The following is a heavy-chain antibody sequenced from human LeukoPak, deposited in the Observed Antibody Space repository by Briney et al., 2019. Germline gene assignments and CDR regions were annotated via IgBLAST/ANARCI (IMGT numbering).Heavy chain of an antibody. V-gene: IGHV4-34*01. D-gene: IGHD4-17*01. Sequence: SEALSLTCAVYGGSFSGYYWSWIRQPPGKGLEWIWEITHSGSTNYNPSLKSRVTISVDTFKNQFSLKLSSVTAADTAVYYCARGGIYGAIPPFWYFDYWGQGTLVTVSS. CDR1: GGSFSGYY. J-gene: IGHJ4*02. CDR3: ARGGIYGAIPPFWYFDY. CDR2: ITHSGST.